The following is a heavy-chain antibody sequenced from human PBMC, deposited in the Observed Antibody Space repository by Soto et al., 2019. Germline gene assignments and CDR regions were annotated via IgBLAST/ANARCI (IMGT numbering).Heavy chain of an antibody. V-gene: IGHV1-18*04. CDR2: ISAYNGNT. CDR3: ARRYNCNYGGDYYGMDV. Sequence: QVQLVQSGAEVKKPGASVKVSCKSSGYTFTSYGISWVRQAPGQGLEWMGWISAYNGNTNYAQKLQGRVTMTTDTSTSTADMELRSLRSDDTAVYYGARRYNCNYGGDYYGMDVWGQGTTVTVSS. J-gene: IGHJ6*02. D-gene: IGHD1-7*01. CDR1: GYTFTSYG.